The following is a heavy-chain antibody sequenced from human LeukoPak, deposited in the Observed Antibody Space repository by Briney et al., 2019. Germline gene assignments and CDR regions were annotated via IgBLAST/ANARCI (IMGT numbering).Heavy chain of an antibody. CDR1: GYTFTGYY. D-gene: IGHD1-26*01. CDR3: AREKEVGATRWFDP. CDR2: INPNSGGT. J-gene: IGHJ5*02. Sequence: ASVKVSCKASGYTFTGYYMHWVRQAPGQGLEWMGWINPNSGGTNYAQKFQGRVTMTRDTSISTAYMELSRLTSDDTAVYYCAREKEVGATRWFDPWGQGTLVTVSS. V-gene: IGHV1-2*02.